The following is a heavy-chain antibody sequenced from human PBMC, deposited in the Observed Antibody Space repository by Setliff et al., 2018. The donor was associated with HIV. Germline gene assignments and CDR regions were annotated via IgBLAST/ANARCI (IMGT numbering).Heavy chain of an antibody. V-gene: IGHV1-46*01. CDR2: INPSGGST. CDR3: ARGGHYSGSYLPRDYYMDV. CDR1: GYTLAGYF. Sequence: ASVKVSCKASGYTLAGYFMHWVRQAPGQGLEWMGWINPSGGSTTYAQKFQGRVTMTRDTFTSTVYMDLSSLRSEDTAVYYCARGGHYSGSYLPRDYYMDVWGKGTTVTVSS. D-gene: IGHD1-26*01. J-gene: IGHJ6*03.